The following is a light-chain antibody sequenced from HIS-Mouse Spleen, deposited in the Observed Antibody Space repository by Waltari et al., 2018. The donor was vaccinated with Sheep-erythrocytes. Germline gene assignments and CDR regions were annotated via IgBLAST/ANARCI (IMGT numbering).Light chain of an antibody. CDR3: AAWDDSLNGPV. CDR2: SNN. V-gene: IGLV1-44*01. J-gene: IGLJ2*01. CDR1: SSNIGRNT. Sequence: QSVLTQPPSASGTPGQRVTISCSGSSSNIGRNTGTWYQQLQGTAPKLLIYSNNQRPSGVPDRFSGSKSGTSASLAISGLQSEDEADYYCAAWDDSLNGPVFGGGTKLTVL.